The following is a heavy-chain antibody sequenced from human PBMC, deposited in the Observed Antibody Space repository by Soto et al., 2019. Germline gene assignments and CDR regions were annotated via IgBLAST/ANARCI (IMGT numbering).Heavy chain of an antibody. D-gene: IGHD3-10*01. CDR2: IYYSGST. Sequence: SETLSLTCTVSGGSISSGDYYWIWIRHPPGKGLEWIGYIYYSGSTYYNPSLKSRVTISVDTSKNQFSLKLSSVTAADTAVYYCARDPIFFYYGSGSYYNEMDVWGQGTTVTVSS. CDR3: ARDPIFFYYGSGSYYNEMDV. V-gene: IGHV4-30-4*01. CDR1: GGSISSGDYY. J-gene: IGHJ6*02.